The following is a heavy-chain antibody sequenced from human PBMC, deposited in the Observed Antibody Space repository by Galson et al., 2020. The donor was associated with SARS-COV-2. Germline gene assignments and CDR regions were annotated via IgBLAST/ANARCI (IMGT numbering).Heavy chain of an antibody. CDR2: IYYSGST. CDR3: ARPLSDHAFDI. V-gene: IGHV4-39*01. Sequence: SETLSLTCTVSGVSISSSDSYWGWIRQPPGKGLEWIGSIYYSGSTYYSPSLKGRVTISIDTAKNQFSLKLTSVTAADTAVYYCARPLSDHAFDIWGQGTMVTVSS. CDR1: GVSISSSDSY. J-gene: IGHJ3*02.